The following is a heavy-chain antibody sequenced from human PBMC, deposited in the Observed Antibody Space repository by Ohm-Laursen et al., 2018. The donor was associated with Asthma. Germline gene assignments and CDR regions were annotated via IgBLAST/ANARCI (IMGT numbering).Heavy chain of an antibody. Sequence: SLRLSCTASGFTFSSYAMSWVRQAPGKGLEWVSAISGSGGSTYCADSVKGRFTISRDNSKNTLYLQMNSLRAEDTAVYYCANMWSGRDHRFDPWGQGTLVTVSS. J-gene: IGHJ5*02. V-gene: IGHV3-23*01. CDR1: GFTFSSYA. D-gene: IGHD3-3*01. CDR3: ANMWSGRDHRFDP. CDR2: ISGSGGST.